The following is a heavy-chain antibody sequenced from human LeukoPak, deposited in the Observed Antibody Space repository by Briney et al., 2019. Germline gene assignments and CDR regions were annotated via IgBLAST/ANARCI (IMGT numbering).Heavy chain of an antibody. V-gene: IGHV3-30*02. D-gene: IGHD6-6*01. Sequence: PGGSLRLSCAASGFTFSSYGMHWVRQAPGKGLEWVAFIRYDGSNKYYADSVKGRFTISRDNSKNTLYLQMNSLRAEDTAVYYCAKASSRQQLAHFDYWGQGTLVTVSS. CDR3: AKASSRQQLAHFDY. CDR1: GFTFSSYG. J-gene: IGHJ4*02. CDR2: IRYDGSNK.